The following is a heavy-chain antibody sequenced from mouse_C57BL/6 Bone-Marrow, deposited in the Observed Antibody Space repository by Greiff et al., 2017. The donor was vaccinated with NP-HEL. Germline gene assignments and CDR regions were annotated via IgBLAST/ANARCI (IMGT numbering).Heavy chain of an antibody. J-gene: IGHJ1*03. CDR3: TTGGLRRNFDV. D-gene: IGHD2-4*01. CDR1: GFNIKDDY. CDR2: IDPENGDT. V-gene: IGHV14-4*01. Sequence: VQLQQSGAELVRPGASVKLSCTASGFNIKDDYMHWVKQRPEQGLEWIGWIDPENGDTEYASKFQGKATITADTSSNTAYLQLSSLTSEDTAVYYCTTGGLRRNFDVWGTGTTVTVSS.